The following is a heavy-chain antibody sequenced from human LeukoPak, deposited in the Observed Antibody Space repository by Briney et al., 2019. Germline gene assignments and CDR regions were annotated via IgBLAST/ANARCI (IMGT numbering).Heavy chain of an antibody. D-gene: IGHD2-2*01. Sequence: ASVKVSCKASGYTFTSYDINWVRQATGQGLEWMGWMNPNSGNTGYAQKFQGRVTITRNTSISTAYMELSSLRSEDTAVYYCAGRYCSSTSCRNWFDPWGQGTLVIVSS. J-gene: IGHJ5*02. V-gene: IGHV1-8*03. CDR1: GYTFTSYD. CDR3: AGRYCSSTSCRNWFDP. CDR2: MNPNSGNT.